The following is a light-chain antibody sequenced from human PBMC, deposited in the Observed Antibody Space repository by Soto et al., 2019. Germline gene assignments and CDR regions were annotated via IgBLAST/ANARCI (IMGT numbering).Light chain of an antibody. CDR2: WAS. J-gene: IGKJ2*01. Sequence: DVVVTQSPDSLVVSLGERASINCKSSQSVLDSSNNKNRLAWYQQKPGQPPKLLIYWASIRGSGVPERFSGSGSGTDFSLTITSLQAEDVAVYYCHQNRDIPYTFGQGTKLEIK. V-gene: IGKV4-1*01. CDR1: QSVLDSSNNKNR. CDR3: HQNRDIPYT.